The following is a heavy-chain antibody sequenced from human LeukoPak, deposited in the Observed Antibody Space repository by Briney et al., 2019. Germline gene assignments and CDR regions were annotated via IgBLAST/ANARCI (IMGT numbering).Heavy chain of an antibody. Sequence: SVKVFCKASGGTLSSYAISWVRQAPGQGLEWMGGIIPIFGTANYAQKFQGRVTITADESTSTAYMELSSLRSEDTAVYYCARVARDYGGNSGDWYFDLWGRGTLVTVSS. D-gene: IGHD4-23*01. V-gene: IGHV1-69*13. CDR1: GGTLSSYA. CDR3: ARVARDYGGNSGDWYFDL. J-gene: IGHJ2*01. CDR2: IIPIFGTA.